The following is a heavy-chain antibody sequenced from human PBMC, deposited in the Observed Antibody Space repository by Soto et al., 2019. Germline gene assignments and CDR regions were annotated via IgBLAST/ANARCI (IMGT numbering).Heavy chain of an antibody. Sequence: QAQLVESGGGVVQPGRSLRLSCAASGFTFSSYAMHWVRQAPGKGLEGVAVISYDGSNKYYADSVKGRFTISRDNSKNTLYLQMNSLRTEDTAVYYCARPLWRDDYNWGYFDLWGRGTLVTVSS. CDR3: ARPLWRDDYNWGYFDL. CDR1: GFTFSSYA. D-gene: IGHD4-4*01. V-gene: IGHV3-30-3*01. CDR2: ISYDGSNK. J-gene: IGHJ2*01.